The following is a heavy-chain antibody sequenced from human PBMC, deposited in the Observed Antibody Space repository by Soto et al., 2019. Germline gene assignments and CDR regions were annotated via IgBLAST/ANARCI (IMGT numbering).Heavy chain of an antibody. V-gene: IGHV3-53*01. D-gene: IGHD6-19*01. Sequence: EVQLVDSGGDLIQPGGSLRLSCGASGFTVSGNSLSWVRQAPGKGLEWVSYIYTDGSTYYADSVRGRFTISRDISKNTLYLQMSNLRTEETAVYYCTRDGGAGTPVAGSQDRYIYFGMDVWGQGTTVSVSS. CDR2: IYTDGST. CDR3: TRDGGAGTPVAGSQDRYIYFGMDV. J-gene: IGHJ6*02. CDR1: GFTVSGNS.